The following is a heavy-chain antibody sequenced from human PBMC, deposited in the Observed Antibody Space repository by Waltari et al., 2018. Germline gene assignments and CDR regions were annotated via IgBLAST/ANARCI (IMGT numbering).Heavy chain of an antibody. Sequence: EVQMVESGGGLVQPGGSLRLYCAASGFTFSNAWMKWIRQAPGKGLEWVANIKKDGSNMNYVDSWKGRFTISRDNAKNSLYLQMNSLRGEDTGVYYCAGGNYRDYWGQGTLVTVSS. J-gene: IGHJ4*02. CDR1: GFTFSNAW. CDR2: IKKDGSNM. CDR3: AGGNYRDY. D-gene: IGHD3-10*01. V-gene: IGHV3-7*04.